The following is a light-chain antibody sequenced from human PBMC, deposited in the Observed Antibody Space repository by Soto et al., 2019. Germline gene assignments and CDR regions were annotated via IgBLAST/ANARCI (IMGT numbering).Light chain of an antibody. CDR3: QHLNDYRYT. J-gene: IGKJ2*01. V-gene: IGKV1-9*01. Sequence: DIPLTQSPSFLSASVGDRVTITCRASQAISSSLAWYQHNPGKAPKLLIYAASTWQNGVPSSFSGSGSGTEFTLTISSLQPEDFATYYCQHLNDYRYTFGQGTKVEIK. CDR1: QAISSS. CDR2: AAS.